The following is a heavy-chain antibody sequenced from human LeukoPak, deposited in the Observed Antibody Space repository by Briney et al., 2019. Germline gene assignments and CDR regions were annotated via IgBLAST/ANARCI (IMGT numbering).Heavy chain of an antibody. CDR3: AREFDSPAFDY. CDR1: GFTFSRYY. V-gene: IGHV1-46*01. J-gene: IGHJ4*02. Sequence: GASVKVSCKASGFTFSRYYMHWVRQAPGQGLEWMGIINPSGEGTSYAQKFQGRLTLTRDMSTSTVYMELSSLRSEDTAVYYCAREFDSPAFDYWGQGTLVTVSS. D-gene: IGHD3-9*01. CDR2: INPSGEGT.